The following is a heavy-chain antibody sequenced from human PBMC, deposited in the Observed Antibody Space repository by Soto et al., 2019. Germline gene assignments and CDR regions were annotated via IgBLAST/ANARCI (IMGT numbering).Heavy chain of an antibody. Sequence: QVQLVRSGAEVKKPGASVKVSCKASGYTFTSYDINWVRQATGQGLEWMGWMNPNSGTTGYAQKFQGRVPMTRNTSLRTAYMQPSSVRSEDTAVYYFAIVAHYDMLTGYSHLYYWGRGSLVSVS. CDR3: AIVAHYDMLTGYSHLYY. J-gene: IGHJ4*02. CDR2: MNPNSGTT. CDR1: GYTFTSYD. V-gene: IGHV1-8*01. D-gene: IGHD3-9*01.